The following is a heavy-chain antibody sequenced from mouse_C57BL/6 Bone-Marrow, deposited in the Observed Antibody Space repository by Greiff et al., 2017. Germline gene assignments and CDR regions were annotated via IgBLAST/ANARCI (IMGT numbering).Heavy chain of an antibody. J-gene: IGHJ1*03. V-gene: IGHV1-78*01. D-gene: IGHD2-5*01. CDR1: GYTFTDHT. CDR3: ARQAYSNLSRWYFDV. Sequence: VQLQQSDAELVKPGASVKISCKVSGYTFTDHTIHWMKQRPEQGLEWIGYIYPRDGSTKYNEKFKGKATLTADKSSSTAYMQLNSLTSEDSAVYFCARQAYSNLSRWYFDVWGTGTTVTVSS. CDR2: IYPRDGST.